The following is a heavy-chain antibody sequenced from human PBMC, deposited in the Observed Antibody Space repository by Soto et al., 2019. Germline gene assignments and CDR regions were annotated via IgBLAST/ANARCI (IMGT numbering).Heavy chain of an antibody. CDR1: GSTFISSE. J-gene: IGHJ6*02. D-gene: IGHD3-3*01. CDR2: ISKSSSVI. Sequence: GGSVRLSCAASGSTFISSEMHWVRQAPGKGLEWISYISKSSSVIYYADSVKGRFTISRDNTKNLLYLQTNSLRADDTAVYFCASVSLRFSYGIDVWGQGTTVTVSS. V-gene: IGHV3-48*03. CDR3: ASVSLRFSYGIDV.